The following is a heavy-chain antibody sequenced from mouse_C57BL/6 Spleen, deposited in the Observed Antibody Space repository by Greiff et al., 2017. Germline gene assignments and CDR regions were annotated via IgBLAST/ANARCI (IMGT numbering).Heavy chain of an antibody. Sequence: QVQLQQSGPELVKPGASVKISCKASGYAFSSSWMNWVKQRPGKGLEWIGRIYPGDGDTNYNGKFKGKATLTADKSSSTAYMQLSSLTSEDSAVYFCARDDYDPSYAMDYWGQGTSVTVSS. J-gene: IGHJ4*01. D-gene: IGHD2-4*01. CDR1: GYAFSSSW. V-gene: IGHV1-82*01. CDR3: ARDDYDPSYAMDY. CDR2: IYPGDGDT.